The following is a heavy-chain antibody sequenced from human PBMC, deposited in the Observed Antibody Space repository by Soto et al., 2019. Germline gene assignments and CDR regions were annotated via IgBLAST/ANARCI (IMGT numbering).Heavy chain of an antibody. CDR1: GFIFTSYG. J-gene: IGHJ6*02. CDR3: ARSRDGYSFYFYYGMDG. CDR2: ILHDGSAE. Sequence: LSCAASGFIFTSYGMHWVRQAPGKGLEWMALILHDGSAEYYADSVKGRFTISRDNSKNTLYLQMNSLTAEDTAVYYCARSRDGYSFYFYYGMDGWGQGTTVTVP. D-gene: IGHD4-4*01. V-gene: IGHV3-30*03.